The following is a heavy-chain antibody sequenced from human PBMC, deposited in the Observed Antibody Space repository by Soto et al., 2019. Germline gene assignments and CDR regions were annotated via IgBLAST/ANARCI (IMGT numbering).Heavy chain of an antibody. CDR2: ISYDGSNK. D-gene: IGHD6-19*01. CDR1: GFTFSSYS. Sequence: QVQLVESGGGVVQPGRSLRLSCAASGFTFSSYSMHWVRQAPGKGLEWVAVISYDGSNKYYADSVKGRFTISRDNSKNTLDLQMNSLRAEDTAVYYCAKEGASIAVAGTDYYYGMDVWGQGTTVTVSS. CDR3: AKEGASIAVAGTDYYYGMDV. J-gene: IGHJ6*02. V-gene: IGHV3-30*18.